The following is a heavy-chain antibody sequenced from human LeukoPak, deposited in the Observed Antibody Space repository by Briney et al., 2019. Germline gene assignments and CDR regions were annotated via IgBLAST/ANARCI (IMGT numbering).Heavy chain of an antibody. D-gene: IGHD6-13*01. V-gene: IGHV3-23*01. CDR1: GFTFSSYA. J-gene: IGHJ6*02. CDR2: ISGSGGST. Sequence: GSLRLSCAASGFTFSSYAMSWVRQAPGKGLEWVSAISGSGGSTYYADSVKGRFTISRDNSKNTLYLQMNSLRAEDTAVYYCAKESSSWIYYYYYGMDVWGQGTTVTVS. CDR3: AKESSSWIYYYYYGMDV.